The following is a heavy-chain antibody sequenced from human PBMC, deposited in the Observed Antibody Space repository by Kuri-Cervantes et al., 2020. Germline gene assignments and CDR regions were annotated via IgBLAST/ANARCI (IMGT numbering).Heavy chain of an antibody. V-gene: IGHV3-30-3*01. D-gene: IGHD5-18*01. Sequence: GGSLRLSCAASGFTFSSYAMHWVRQAPGKGLEWVAVISYDGSNKYYADSVKGRFTISRDNAKNSLYLQMNSLRAEDTALYYCAKDIYTGDGYSYGHFDYWGQGTLVTSPQ. J-gene: IGHJ4*02. CDR3: AKDIYTGDGYSYGHFDY. CDR2: ISYDGSNK. CDR1: GFTFSSYA.